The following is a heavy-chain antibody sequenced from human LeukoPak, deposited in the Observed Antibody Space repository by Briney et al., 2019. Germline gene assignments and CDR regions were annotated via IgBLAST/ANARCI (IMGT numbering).Heavy chain of an antibody. CDR3: ARDRGDYSDYSDFFDA. CDR1: GFTFSGYA. Sequence: GGSLRLSCAASGFTFSGYAMSWVRQAPGKGLEWVSAISGSGGSTYYADSVKGRFTISRDDSKNTVYLQVDSLRAEDTAMYYCARDRGDYSDYSDFFDAWGQGTLVTFSS. D-gene: IGHD4-11*01. J-gene: IGHJ4*02. CDR2: ISGSGGST. V-gene: IGHV3-23*01.